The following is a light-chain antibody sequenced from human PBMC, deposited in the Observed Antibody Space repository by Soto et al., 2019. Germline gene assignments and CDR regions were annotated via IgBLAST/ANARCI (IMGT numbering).Light chain of an antibody. CDR3: QQYGSSTGT. Sequence: EIVITQSPATRSVSPGERATLSCRASQSIRSYLAWYPQKPGQAPRLLIYGASSRETGIPDRFSGSGAGTEFTLTISRLEPEDFEVDDCQQYGSSTGTFGQGTKVDIK. CDR1: QSIRSY. CDR2: GAS. V-gene: IGKV3-20*01. J-gene: IGKJ1*01.